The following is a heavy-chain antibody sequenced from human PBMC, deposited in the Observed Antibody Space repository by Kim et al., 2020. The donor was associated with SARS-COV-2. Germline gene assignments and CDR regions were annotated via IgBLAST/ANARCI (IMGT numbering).Heavy chain of an antibody. CDR2: ISWDGGST. CDR3: AKDMIKEGWSRMDV. CDR1: GFTFDDYT. J-gene: IGHJ6*02. D-gene: IGHD3-16*01. V-gene: IGHV3-43*01. Sequence: GGSLRLSCAASGFTFDDYTMHWVRQAPGKGLEWVSLISWDGGSTYYADSVKGRFTISRDNSKNSLYLQMNSLRTEDTALYYCAKDMIKEGWSRMDVWGQGTTVTVSS.